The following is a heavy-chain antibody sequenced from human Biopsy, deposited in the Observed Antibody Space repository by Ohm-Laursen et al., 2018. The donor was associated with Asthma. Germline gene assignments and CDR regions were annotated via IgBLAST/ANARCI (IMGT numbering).Heavy chain of an antibody. V-gene: IGHV3-30*18. CDR2: ISFDGSNK. CDR3: AKDVFPGWELRRGPDY. CDR1: GFTFSNYG. J-gene: IGHJ4*02. D-gene: IGHD1-26*01. Sequence: SLRLSCAAFGFTFSNYGMHWVRQAPGKGLDWVAVISFDGSNKNYTDSAKGRFTISRDNSRNTLHLQMNSLRAEDTAVYYCAKDVFPGWELRRGPDYWGQGTLVTVSS.